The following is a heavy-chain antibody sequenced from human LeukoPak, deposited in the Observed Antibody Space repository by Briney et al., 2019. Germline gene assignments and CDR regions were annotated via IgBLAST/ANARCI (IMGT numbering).Heavy chain of an antibody. CDR1: GFTFSSYA. V-gene: IGHV3-23*01. D-gene: IGHD2-15*01. CDR2: ISGSGGST. J-gene: IGHJ4*02. CDR3: ARAGYCSGGSCYGSDS. Sequence: GGSLRLSCAASGFTFSSYAMSWVRQAPGKWLEWVSAISGSGGSTYYADSVKGRFTISRDNSKNTLYLQMDSLRAEDTAVYYCARAGYCSGGSCYGSDSWGQGALVSVSS.